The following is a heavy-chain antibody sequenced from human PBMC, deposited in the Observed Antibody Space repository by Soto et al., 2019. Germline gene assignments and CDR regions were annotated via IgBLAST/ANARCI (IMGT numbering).Heavy chain of an antibody. CDR2: ISYDGSNK. CDR3: ARDGEEEFDY. CDR1: GFTFSSYA. V-gene: IGHV3-30*04. J-gene: IGHJ4*02. Sequence: GGSLRLSCAASGFTFSSYAMHWVRQAPGKGLEWVAVISYDGSNKYYADSVKGRFTISRDNSKNTLYLQMNSRRAEDSAVYYCARDGEEEFDYWGQGTLVTVSS.